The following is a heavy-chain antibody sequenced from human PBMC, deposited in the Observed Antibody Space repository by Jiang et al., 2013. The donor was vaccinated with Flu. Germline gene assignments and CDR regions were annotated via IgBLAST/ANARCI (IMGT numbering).Heavy chain of an antibody. CDR1: GFTFDDYA. CDR2: ITWDSGTI. CDR3: AKVGSYGKPFDC. J-gene: IGHJ4*02. D-gene: IGHD5-18*01. Sequence: QPGRSLRPSCAASGFTFDDYAMHWVRQAPGKGLEWVSGITWDSGTIDYADSVKGRFTISRDNAKNSLYLQMNSLRAEDTAFYYCAKVGSYGKPFDCWGQGTL. V-gene: IGHV3-9*01.